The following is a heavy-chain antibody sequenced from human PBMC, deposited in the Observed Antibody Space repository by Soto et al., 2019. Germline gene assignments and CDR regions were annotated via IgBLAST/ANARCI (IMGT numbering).Heavy chain of an antibody. D-gene: IGHD2-2*02. CDR2: IIPIFGTA. CDR3: ARDEDFVVVPAAIKWSYGMDV. V-gene: IGHV1-69*01. J-gene: IGHJ6*02. CDR1: GGTFSSYA. Sequence: QVQLVQSGAEVKKPGSSVKVSCKASGGTFSSYAISWVRQAPGQGLEWRGGIIPIFGTANYAQKFQGRVTITADESTSTAYMELSSLRSEDTAVYYCARDEDFVVVPAAIKWSYGMDVWGQGTTVTVSS.